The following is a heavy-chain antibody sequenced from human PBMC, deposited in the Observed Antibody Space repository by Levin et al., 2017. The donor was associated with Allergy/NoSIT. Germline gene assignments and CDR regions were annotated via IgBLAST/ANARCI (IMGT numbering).Heavy chain of an antibody. CDR1: GFSLTTIGVG. Sequence: SGPTLVKPTQTLTLTCSISGFSLTTIGVGVGWIRQSPGKALECLARIYWSDDKRYNPSLKNRVTVAKDTSKNQVVLTMTNMDPVDTATYYCARVFYFDSSGYFFDHWGQGALVTVSS. D-gene: IGHD3-22*01. CDR2: IYWSDDK. V-gene: IGHV2-5*01. CDR3: ARVFYFDSSGYFFDH. J-gene: IGHJ4*02.